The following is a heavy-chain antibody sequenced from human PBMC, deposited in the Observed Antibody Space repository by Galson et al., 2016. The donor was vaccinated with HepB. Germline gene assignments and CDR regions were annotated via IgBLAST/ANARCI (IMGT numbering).Heavy chain of an antibody. D-gene: IGHD3-10*01. V-gene: IGHV3-21*01. J-gene: IGHJ3*02. Sequence: SLRLACAASGFTFSSYSINWVRQAPGKGLEWVSSISRSSSYIYYADSVKGRLTISRDNAKNSVYLQMNSLRAGDTAVYYCARVIEWFAEISGGAFDIWGQGTMVTVSS. CDR1: GFTFSSYS. CDR2: ISRSSSYI. CDR3: ARVIEWFAEISGGAFDI.